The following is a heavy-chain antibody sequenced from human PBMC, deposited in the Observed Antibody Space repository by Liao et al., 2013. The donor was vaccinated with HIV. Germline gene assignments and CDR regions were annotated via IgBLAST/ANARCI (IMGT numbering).Heavy chain of an antibody. V-gene: IGHV4-59*11. CDR3: ARDTNFWSGSGGIDL. Sequence: QVQLQESGPGLVKPSETLSLTCTVSGGSFTTHYWTWIRQPPGKGLEWIGNIYYGGSTSYNASLESRVTISMDTSKTQFSLTLISVTGADTAVYYCARDTNFWSGSGGIDLWGQGTLVTVSS. CDR1: GGSFTTHY. CDR2: IYYGGST. J-gene: IGHJ5*02. D-gene: IGHD3-3*01.